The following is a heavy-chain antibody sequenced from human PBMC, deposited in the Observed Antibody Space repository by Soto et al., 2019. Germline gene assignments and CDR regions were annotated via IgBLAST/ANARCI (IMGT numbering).Heavy chain of an antibody. D-gene: IGHD3-3*01. CDR1: GGTFSSYA. J-gene: IGHJ6*02. CDR2: IIPIFGTA. CDR3: AGGEVLRFLAWLPLGV. Sequence: QVQLVQSGAEVKKPGSSVKVSCKASGGTFSSYAISWVRQAPGQGLEWMGGIIPIFGTANYAQKFQGRVTITADEATSTAYMELSSLRSEDTAVYYCAGGEVLRFLAWLPLGVWGQGTQVTVSS. V-gene: IGHV1-69*12.